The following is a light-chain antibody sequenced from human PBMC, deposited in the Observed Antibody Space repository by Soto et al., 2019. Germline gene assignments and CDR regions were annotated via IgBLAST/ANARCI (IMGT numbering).Light chain of an antibody. CDR2: EVS. CDR1: SSDVGAYNY. J-gene: IGLJ3*02. Sequence: QSVLTQPASVSGSPGLSITISCTGTSSDVGAYNYVSWFQQHPGKAPKLMIFEVSNRPSGVSNRFSGSKSGNTASLTISGLPAEDEADYYCSAYTPRSSWLLGGGNKFTVL. V-gene: IGLV2-14*01. CDR3: SAYTPRSSWL.